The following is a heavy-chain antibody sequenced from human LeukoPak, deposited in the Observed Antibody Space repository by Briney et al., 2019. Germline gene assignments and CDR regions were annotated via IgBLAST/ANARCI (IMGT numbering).Heavy chain of an antibody. CDR3: ARGYYGSGSYYMGNY. CDR1: GFTFSTYT. CDR2: VSDSSDV. D-gene: IGHD3-10*01. Sequence: PGGSLRLSCAASGFTFSTYTMNWVHQAPGKGLEWVSTVSDSSDVHYSDSVKGRFTISRDNARNSLYLQMNSLRVEDSALYYCARGYYGSGSYYMGNYWGQGTLVTVSS. V-gene: IGHV3-69-1*01. J-gene: IGHJ4*02.